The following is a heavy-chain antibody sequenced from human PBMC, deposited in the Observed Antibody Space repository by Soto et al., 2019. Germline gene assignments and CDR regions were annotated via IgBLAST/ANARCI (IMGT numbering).Heavy chain of an antibody. CDR2: MNPNSGNT. Sequence: ASVKVSCKASGYTFTSYNINWVRQATGQGLEWMGWMNPNSGNTGYAQKFQGRVTMTRDTSISTAYMELSSLRSEDTAVYYCARGHSSLGRHTFDIWGQGTMVTXS. CDR1: GYTFTSYN. J-gene: IGHJ3*02. CDR3: ARGHSSLGRHTFDI. D-gene: IGHD6-6*01. V-gene: IGHV1-8*01.